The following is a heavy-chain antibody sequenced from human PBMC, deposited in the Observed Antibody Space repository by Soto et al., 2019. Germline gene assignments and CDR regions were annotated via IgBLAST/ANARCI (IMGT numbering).Heavy chain of an antibody. CDR3: ARAGLTGDFGWFDP. V-gene: IGHV1-69*12. CDR2: IIPIFGTA. D-gene: IGHD7-27*01. CDR1: GGTFSSYA. J-gene: IGHJ5*02. Sequence: QVQLVQSGAEVKKPGSSVKVSCKASGGTFSSYAISWVRQAPGQGLEWMGGIIPIFGTANYAQKFQGRVAINANESTTTAYKEVSSLRSEDTAVYYCARAGLTGDFGWFDPWGQGTLVTVSS.